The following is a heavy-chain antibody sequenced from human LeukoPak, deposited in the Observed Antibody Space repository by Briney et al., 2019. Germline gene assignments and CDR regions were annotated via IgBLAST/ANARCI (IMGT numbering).Heavy chain of an antibody. CDR3: AIHGGGTIRIEAFDV. CDR1: GFTFSSYV. D-gene: IGHD3-3*01. Sequence: GGSLRLSCAASGFTFSSYVMHWVRQAPGKGLEWVAIISYDGSNEYYADSVKGRFTISRDNSKNTLYLQMNSLRDEDTALYYCAIHGGGTIRIEAFDVWGQGTMVTISS. J-gene: IGHJ3*01. CDR2: ISYDGSNE. V-gene: IGHV3-30*04.